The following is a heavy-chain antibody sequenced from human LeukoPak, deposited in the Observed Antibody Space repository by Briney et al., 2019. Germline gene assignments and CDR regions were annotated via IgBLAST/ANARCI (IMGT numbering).Heavy chain of an antibody. V-gene: IGHV3-33*01. J-gene: IGHJ4*02. D-gene: IGHD6-6*01. Sequence: GGSLRLSCAASGFTFSSYGMHWVRQAPGKGLEWVAVIWYDGSNKYYADSVKGRFTISRDNSKNTLYLQMNSLRAEDTAVYYCARELAARRYFDYWGQGTLVPVSS. CDR3: ARELAARRYFDY. CDR2: IWYDGSNK. CDR1: GFTFSSYG.